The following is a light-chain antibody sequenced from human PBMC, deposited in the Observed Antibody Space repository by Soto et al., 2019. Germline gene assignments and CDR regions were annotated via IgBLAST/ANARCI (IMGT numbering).Light chain of an antibody. CDR2: AAS. CDR1: QSISSY. Sequence: DIQMTQSPSSLSASVGDRVTITCRASQSISSYLNWYQHKPGKAPRLLIYAASSLQSGVPSRFSGSGSGTEFTLTISSLQHEDSAAYYCQQRYSTPVDFGQGTKLEIK. J-gene: IGKJ2*01. V-gene: IGKV1-39*01. CDR3: QQRYSTPVD.